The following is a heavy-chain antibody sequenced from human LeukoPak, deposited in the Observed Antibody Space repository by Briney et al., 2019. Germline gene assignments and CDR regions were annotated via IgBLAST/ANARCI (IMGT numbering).Heavy chain of an antibody. D-gene: IGHD3-22*01. CDR1: GYTFTSYG. CDR2: ISAYNGNT. V-gene: IGHV1-18*01. CDR3: ARKTPGGYYDSSGYFLFDY. Sequence: VASVKVSCKASGYTFTSYGISWVRQAPGQGLEWMGWISAYNGNTNYAQKLQGRVTMTTDTSTSTAYMELRSLRSDDTAVYYCARKTPGGYYDSSGYFLFDYWGQGTLVTVSS. J-gene: IGHJ4*02.